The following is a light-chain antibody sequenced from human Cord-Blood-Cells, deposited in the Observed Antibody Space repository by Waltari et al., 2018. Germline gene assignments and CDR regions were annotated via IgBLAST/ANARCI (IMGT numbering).Light chain of an antibody. J-gene: IGLJ3*02. Sequence: QSVLTQPPSASGTPGQRVTISCSGSSSNIGSNTVNWYQQLPGTAPKLLIYSSNQPPSGVPDRFSGSKSGTSASLAISGLQSEDEADYYCAAWDDSLNGWVFGGGTKLTVL. CDR2: SSN. CDR1: SSNIGSNT. V-gene: IGLV1-44*01. CDR3: AAWDDSLNGWV.